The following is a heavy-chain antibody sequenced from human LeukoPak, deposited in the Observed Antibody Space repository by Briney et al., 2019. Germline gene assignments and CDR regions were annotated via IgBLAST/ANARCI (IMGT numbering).Heavy chain of an antibody. D-gene: IGHD6-6*01. CDR2: MNPNSGNT. J-gene: IGHJ4*02. CDR3: ARGPGSSESVDY. CDR1: GYTFTSYD. V-gene: IGHV1-8*03. Sequence: ASVKVSCKASGYTFTSYDINWVRQATGQGLEWMGWMNPNSGNTGYAQKFQGRVTITRNTSISTAYMELSSLRSEDTAVYYCARGPGSSESVDYWGQGTLVTVSS.